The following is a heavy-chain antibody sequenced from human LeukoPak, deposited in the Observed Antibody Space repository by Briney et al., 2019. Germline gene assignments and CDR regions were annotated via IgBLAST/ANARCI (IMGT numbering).Heavy chain of an antibody. Sequence: ASVKVSCKASGYTFTSYGISWVRQAPGQGLEWMGWISAYNGNTNYAQKLQGRVTMTTDTSTSTAYIELRSLRSDDTAVYYCARGSGRFLEWLEYYYYGMDVWGQGTTVTVSS. CDR1: GYTFTSYG. J-gene: IGHJ6*02. CDR3: ARGSGRFLEWLEYYYYGMDV. V-gene: IGHV1-18*01. D-gene: IGHD3-3*01. CDR2: ISAYNGNT.